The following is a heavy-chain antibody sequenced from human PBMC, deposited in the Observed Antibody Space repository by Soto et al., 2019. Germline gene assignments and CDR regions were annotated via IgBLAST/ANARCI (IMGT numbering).Heavy chain of an antibody. J-gene: IGHJ6*02. CDR1: GGSFSGYF. D-gene: IGHD2-2*01. V-gene: IGHV4-34*01. CDR2: INHSGRT. Sequence: PSETLSLTCAVYGGSFSGYFWTWVRQAPGKGLEWIGEINHSGRTNTNPSLKSRISTSVDTSKNQFSLRLSSVTAADTAFYYCARGPRCINTSCSNDFYHFGLDVWGQGTSVT. CDR3: ARGPRCINTSCSNDFYHFGLDV.